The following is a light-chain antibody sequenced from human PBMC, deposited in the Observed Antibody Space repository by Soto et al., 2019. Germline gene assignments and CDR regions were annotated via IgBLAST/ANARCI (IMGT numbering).Light chain of an antibody. J-gene: IGKJ2*02. CDR1: QSVSSKS. V-gene: IGKV3-20*01. CDR3: HQYCGSPPRST. CDR2: AVS. Sequence: EIVLTQSPGTLSLSPGERATLSCRASQSVSSKSFAWFQQIPGQAPRLLIYAVSSRATGIPDMFSGSGSGSDFSLTISRLEPKDYAVYYCHQYCGSPPRSTFGQGTKLEIK.